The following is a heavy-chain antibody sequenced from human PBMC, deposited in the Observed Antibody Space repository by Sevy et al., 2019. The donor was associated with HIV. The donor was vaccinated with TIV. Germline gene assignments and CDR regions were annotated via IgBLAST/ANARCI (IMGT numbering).Heavy chain of an antibody. J-gene: IGHJ3*02. CDR3: ARGGWLLHAFDI. CDR2: IWYDGSNK. CDR1: GFTFSSYG. Sequence: GGSLRLSCAASGFTFSSYGMHWVRQAPGKGLEWVAVIWYDGSNKNYEASVKGRLTISRDNSKNALYLQMNSLRAEETAVYYCARGGWLLHAFDIWGQGTMVTVSS. V-gene: IGHV3-33*01. D-gene: IGHD1-26*01.